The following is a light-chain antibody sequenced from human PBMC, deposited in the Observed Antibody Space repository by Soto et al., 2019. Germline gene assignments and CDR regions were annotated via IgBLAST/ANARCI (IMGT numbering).Light chain of an antibody. V-gene: IGKV2-28*01. CDR3: MQDLQTPRT. Sequence: DIVMTQSPLSLPVTPGEPASISCRSSQSLLHSNGYNYLDWYLQKPGQSPQLLIYLGSNRASGVPARFSGSGSGTDFTLKISRVEAEDVGVYYCMQDLQTPRTFGQGTKVEIK. J-gene: IGKJ1*01. CDR1: QSLLHSNGYNY. CDR2: LGS.